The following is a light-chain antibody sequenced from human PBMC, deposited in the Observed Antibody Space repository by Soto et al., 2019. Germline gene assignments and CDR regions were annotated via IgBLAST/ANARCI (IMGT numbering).Light chain of an antibody. J-gene: IGKJ3*01. CDR1: QSVSSSY. CDR2: GAS. CDR3: QQYGASLFT. V-gene: IGKV3-20*01. Sequence: EIVLTQSPGTLSLSPGERATLSCRASQSVSSSYLAWYQQKPGQAPRLLIYGASSRATGVPDRFSGSGSGTDFPFTICRLEPEGFAVYYCQQYGASLFTFGPGTKVDIK.